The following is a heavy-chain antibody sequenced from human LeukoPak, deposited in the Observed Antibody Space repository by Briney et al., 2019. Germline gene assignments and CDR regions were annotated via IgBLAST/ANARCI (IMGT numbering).Heavy chain of an antibody. CDR2: IYYSGST. D-gene: IGHD3-9*01. V-gene: IGHV4-59*12. CDR1: GGSISSYY. J-gene: IGHJ4*02. Sequence: SETLSLTCTVSGGSISSYYWSWIRQPPGKGLEWIGYIYYSGSTNYNPSLKSRVTISVDTSKNQFSLKLSSVTAADTAVYYCARAGYDILTGYRNNDYWGQGTLVTVSS. CDR3: ARAGYDILTGYRNNDY.